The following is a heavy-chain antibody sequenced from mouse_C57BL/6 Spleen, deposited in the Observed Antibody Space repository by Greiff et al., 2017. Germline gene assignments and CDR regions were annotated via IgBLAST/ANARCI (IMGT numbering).Heavy chain of an antibody. Sequence: LVESGAELVKPGASVKLSCKASGYTFTSYWMHWVKQRPGQGLEWIGLIHPNSGSTNYNEKFKSKATLTVDKSSSTAYMQLSSLTSEDSAVYYCARQEGLDYWGQGTSVTVSS. CDR1: GYTFTSYW. CDR2: IHPNSGST. V-gene: IGHV1-64*01. CDR3: ARQEGLDY. J-gene: IGHJ4*01.